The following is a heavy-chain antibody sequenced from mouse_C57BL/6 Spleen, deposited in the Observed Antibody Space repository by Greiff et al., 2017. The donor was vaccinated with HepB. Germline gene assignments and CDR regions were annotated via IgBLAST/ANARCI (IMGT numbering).Heavy chain of an antibody. J-gene: IGHJ2*01. CDR3: ARRGTTVVDPYYFDY. D-gene: IGHD1-1*01. CDR1: GYTFTDYY. V-gene: IGHV1-75*01. CDR2: IFPGSGST. Sequence: QVQLQQSGPELVKPGASVKISCKASGYTFTDYYINWVKQRPGQGLEWIGWIFPGSGSTYYNEKFKGKATLTVDKSSSTAYMLLSSLTSEDSAVYFCARRGTTVVDPYYFDYWGQGTTLTVSS.